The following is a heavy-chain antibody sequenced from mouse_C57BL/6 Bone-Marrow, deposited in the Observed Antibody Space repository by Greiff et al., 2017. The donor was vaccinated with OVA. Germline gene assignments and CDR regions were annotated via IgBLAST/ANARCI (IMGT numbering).Heavy chain of an antibody. V-gene: IGHV1-81*01. D-gene: IGHD1-1*01. CDR1: GYTFTSYG. CDR2: IYPRSGNT. Sequence: QVQLQQSGAELARPGASVKLSCKASGYTFTSYGISWVKQRTGQGLEWIGEIYPRSGNTYYNEKFKGKATLTADKSSSTAYMELRSLTSEDSAVYFCASRDYGSSFLDYWGQGTTLTVSS. CDR3: ASRDYGSSFLDY. J-gene: IGHJ2*01.